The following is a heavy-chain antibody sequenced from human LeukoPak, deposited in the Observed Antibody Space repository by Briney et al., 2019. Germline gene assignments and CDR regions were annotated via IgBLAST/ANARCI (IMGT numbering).Heavy chain of an antibody. CDR2: IYPGDSDT. D-gene: IGHD1-1*01. J-gene: IGHJ6*02. CDR3: AGHPHSSYNWNDKGYYYYGMDV. V-gene: IGHV5-51*01. CDR1: GYSFTSYW. Sequence: GESLKISCKGSGYSFTSYWIGWVRQLPGKGLEWMGIIYPGDSDTRYSPSFQGQVTISADKSISTAYLQWSSLKASDTAMYYCAGHPHSSYNWNDKGYYYYGMDVWGQGTTVTVSS.